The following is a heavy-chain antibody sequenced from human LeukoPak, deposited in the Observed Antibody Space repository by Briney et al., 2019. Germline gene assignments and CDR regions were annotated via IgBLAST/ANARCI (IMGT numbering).Heavy chain of an antibody. J-gene: IGHJ4*02. CDR3: ARNGVPGGFDY. CDR2: INSDARST. CDR1: GFTFSRYW. D-gene: IGHD2-2*01. Sequence: PGGSLRLSCAASGFTFSRYWMHWVRQAPGKGLVWVSRINSDARSTDYADSVKGRFTISRDNANNTLYLQMSSLRAEDTAVYYCARNGVPGGFDYWGQGTLVTVSS. V-gene: IGHV3-74*01.